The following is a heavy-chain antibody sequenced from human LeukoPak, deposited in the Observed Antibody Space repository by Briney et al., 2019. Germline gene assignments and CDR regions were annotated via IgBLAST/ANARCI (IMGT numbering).Heavy chain of an antibody. CDR2: ISAYNGNT. J-gene: IGHJ6*03. V-gene: IGHV1-18*01. CDR1: GYTFTSYG. D-gene: IGHD6-6*01. CDR3: ARGIAARSDYYYYYYMDV. Sequence: GASVKVSCKASGYTFTSYGISWVRQAPGQGLEWMGWISAYNGNTNYAQKLQGRVTMTTDTSTSTAYMELRSLRSDDTAVYYCARGIAARSDYYYYYYMDVWGKGTTVTVSS.